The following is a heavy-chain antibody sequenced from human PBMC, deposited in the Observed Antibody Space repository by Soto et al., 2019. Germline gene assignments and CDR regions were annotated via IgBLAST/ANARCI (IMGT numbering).Heavy chain of an antibody. CDR3: AKGRGGSGSLTPRVDF. V-gene: IGHV3-23*01. D-gene: IGHD3-10*01. CDR1: GFTFNNYA. J-gene: IGHJ4*02. Sequence: EVQLLESGGGLVQPGGSLRLSCAASGFTFNNYAMTWVRQAPGKGLEWVSAISGGGDTTSYADSVKGRFTVSRDGSKNTLYVQMSSLRAEDPALYYCAKGRGGSGSLTPRVDFWGQGTLVTVSS. CDR2: ISGGGDTT.